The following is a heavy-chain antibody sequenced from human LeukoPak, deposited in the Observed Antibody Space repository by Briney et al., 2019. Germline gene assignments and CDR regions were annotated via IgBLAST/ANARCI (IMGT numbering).Heavy chain of an antibody. D-gene: IGHD1-26*01. CDR3: ASRELGPFDY. Sequence: PGGSLRLSCAASGFTFSDYYMSWIRQAPGKGLEWVSYISSSSRYIFYADSVKGRFTISRDDAKNSLHLQMNSLRAEDTAVYCCASRELGPFDYWGQGTLVTVSS. V-gene: IGHV3-11*06. J-gene: IGHJ4*02. CDR2: ISSSSRYI. CDR1: GFTFSDYY.